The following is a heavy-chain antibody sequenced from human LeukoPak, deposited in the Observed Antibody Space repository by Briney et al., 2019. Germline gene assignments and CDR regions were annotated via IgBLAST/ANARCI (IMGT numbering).Heavy chain of an antibody. CDR2: VHYSGTA. J-gene: IGHJ4*02. CDR1: DGSITNYD. CDR3: ARAIRVGATRAGYYFDY. Sequence: TSETLSLTCTVSDGSITNYDWSWVRQPPGKGLEFIGHVHYSGTANYNPSLRSRVTISIDTSKKHFFLKLKSVTAADTAVYYCARAIRVGATRAGYYFDYWGQGTLVTVSS. V-gene: IGHV4-59*01. D-gene: IGHD1-26*01.